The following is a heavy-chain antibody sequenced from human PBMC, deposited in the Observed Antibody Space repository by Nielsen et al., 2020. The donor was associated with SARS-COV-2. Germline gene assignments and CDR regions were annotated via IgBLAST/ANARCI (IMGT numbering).Heavy chain of an antibody. Sequence: GGSLRLSCAASGFTFSDHYMTWIRQTPGKGLEWISYITNTGAEYYADSVKGRFTISRDNAQSSLYLLMNNLRTEDTAVYYCAISGWLDYWGQGTRVTVSS. CDR2: ITNTGAE. J-gene: IGHJ4*02. V-gene: IGHV3-11*04. CDR3: AISGWLDY. D-gene: IGHD6-19*01. CDR1: GFTFSDHY.